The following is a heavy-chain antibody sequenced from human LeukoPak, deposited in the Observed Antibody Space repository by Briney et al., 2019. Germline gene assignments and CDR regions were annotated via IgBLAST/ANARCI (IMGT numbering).Heavy chain of an antibody. D-gene: IGHD4-17*01. CDR1: GFTFNNYA. Sequence: GGSLRLSCAASGFTFNNYAMSWVRQAPGKGLEWVSVISGSGGSTNYADSVKGRFTISRDNSKNTLYLQMNSLRAEDTAVYYCAKELPDFGELKNEGDYWGQGTLVSVSS. V-gene: IGHV3-23*01. J-gene: IGHJ4*02. CDR2: ISGSGGST. CDR3: AKELPDFGELKNEGDY.